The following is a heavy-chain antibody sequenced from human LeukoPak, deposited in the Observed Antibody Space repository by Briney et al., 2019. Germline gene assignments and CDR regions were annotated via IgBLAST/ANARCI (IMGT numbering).Heavy chain of an antibody. V-gene: IGHV3-53*01. Sequence: GGSLRLSCAASGFTFSDYYMSWVRQAPGKGLEWVSVIYGGGTTYYADSVKGRFTISRDNSKNTLYLQMNTLRGEDTAVYYCARANRGAFDYWGQGTLVTVSS. CDR3: ARANRGAFDY. D-gene: IGHD1-26*01. CDR1: GFTFSDYY. J-gene: IGHJ4*02. CDR2: IYGGGTT.